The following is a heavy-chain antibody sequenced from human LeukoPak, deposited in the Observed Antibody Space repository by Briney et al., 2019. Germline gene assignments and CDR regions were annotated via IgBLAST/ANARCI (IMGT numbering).Heavy chain of an antibody. CDR1: GYTFTSYG. CDR3: ARDFALGYCSSTSSSPTFDY. V-gene: IGHV1-18*01. CDR2: ISTYNGNT. J-gene: IGHJ4*02. D-gene: IGHD2-2*01. Sequence: ASVKVYCKASGYTFTSYGISWVRQAPGQGLEWMGWISTYNGNTNYAQKLQGRVTMTTDTSKRTAYMELRSLRSDDTTVYYCARDFALGYCSSTSSSPTFDYWGQGNLVTVSS.